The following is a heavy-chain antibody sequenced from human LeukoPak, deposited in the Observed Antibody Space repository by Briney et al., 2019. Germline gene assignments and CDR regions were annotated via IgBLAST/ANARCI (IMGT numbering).Heavy chain of an antibody. CDR3: ARAHSSSWYGNWFDP. V-gene: IGHV4-4*07. J-gene: IGHJ5*02. D-gene: IGHD6-13*01. CDR1: GGAISSYY. Sequence: SETLSLTCTVSGGAISSYYWSWIRQPAGKRLEWIGRIYTSGSTNYNPSLKSRVTMSVDTSKNQFSLKLSSVTAADTAVYYCARAHSSSWYGNWFDPWGQGTLVTVSS. CDR2: IYTSGST.